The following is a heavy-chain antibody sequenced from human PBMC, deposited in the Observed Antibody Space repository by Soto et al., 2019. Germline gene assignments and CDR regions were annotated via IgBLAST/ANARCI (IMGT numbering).Heavy chain of an antibody. CDR2: ISYDGSNE. V-gene: IGHV3-30*18. CDR1: GFTFSSYG. CDR3: AKGGIVVVTAILDY. D-gene: IGHD2-21*02. J-gene: IGHJ4*02. Sequence: QVQLVESGGGVVQPGRSLRLSCAASGFTFSSYGMHWVRQAPGKGLEWVAVISYDGSNEYYADSVKGRFTISRDNSKNTLYLQMNSLRAEDTAVYYCAKGGIVVVTAILDYWGQGTLVTVSS.